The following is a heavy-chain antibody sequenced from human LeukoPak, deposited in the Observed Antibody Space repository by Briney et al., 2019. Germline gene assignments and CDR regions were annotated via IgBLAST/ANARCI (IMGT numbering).Heavy chain of an antibody. CDR3: ARVSGDYSMPFDY. D-gene: IGHD2/OR15-2a*01. CDR1: GYTFTRYF. V-gene: IGHV1-46*01. Sequence: ASVKVSCKASGYTFTRYFMHWVRQAPGQGLEWMGIINPSGGSTTYAQKFQGRVTMTRDMSPSTVYMELSSLRSEDTAVYYCARVSGDYSMPFDYWGQGALVTVSS. J-gene: IGHJ4*02. CDR2: INPSGGST.